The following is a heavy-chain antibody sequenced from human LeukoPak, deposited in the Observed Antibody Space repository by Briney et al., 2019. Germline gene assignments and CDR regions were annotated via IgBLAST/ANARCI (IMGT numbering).Heavy chain of an antibody. J-gene: IGHJ4*02. CDR2: ISSSGSTI. CDR3: ARVSVTLYYFDY. CDR1: GSTFSDYY. V-gene: IGHV3-11*01. Sequence: GGSLRLSCAASGSTFSDYYMSWIRQAPGKGLEWVSYISSSGSTIYYADSVKGRFTISRDNAKNSLYLQMNSLRAEDTAVYYCARVSVTLYYFDYWGQGTLVTVSS. D-gene: IGHD4-17*01.